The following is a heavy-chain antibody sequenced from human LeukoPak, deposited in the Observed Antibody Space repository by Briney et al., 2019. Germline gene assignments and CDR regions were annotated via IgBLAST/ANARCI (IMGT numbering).Heavy chain of an antibody. CDR1: GGSISSSDYY. D-gene: IGHD3-10*01. J-gene: IGHJ4*02. CDR3: ARVRAYYYGLLEY. CDR2: INYSGST. Sequence: SETLSLTCTVSGGSISSSDYYWAWIRQPPGKGLEWIGSINYSGSTYYNPSLKSRVTISVDTSKNQFSLKLSSVTAAGTAVYYCARVRAYYYGLLEYWGQGTLVTVSS. V-gene: IGHV4-39*01.